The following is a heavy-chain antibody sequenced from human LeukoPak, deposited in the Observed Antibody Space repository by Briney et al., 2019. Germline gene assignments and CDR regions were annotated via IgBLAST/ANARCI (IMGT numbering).Heavy chain of an antibody. CDR2: IYYSGST. D-gene: IGHD6-19*01. CDR3: AAEGSSGFDY. Sequence: SETLSLTCTVSGASISNYYWSWIRRPPGKGLEWIGYIYYSGSTNYNPSLKSRVTISVDTSKNQFSLRLSSVTAADTAVYYCAAEGSSGFDYWGQGTLVTVSS. J-gene: IGHJ4*02. CDR1: GASISNYY. V-gene: IGHV4-59*01.